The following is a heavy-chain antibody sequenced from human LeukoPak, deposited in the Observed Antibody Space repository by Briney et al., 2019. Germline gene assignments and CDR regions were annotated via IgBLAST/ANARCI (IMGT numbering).Heavy chain of an antibody. CDR3: ARGRGWLSLPRDLYFDY. D-gene: IGHD3-22*01. V-gene: IGHV3-48*01. J-gene: IGHJ4*02. CDR1: GFTFSSYS. CDR2: ISSSSSTI. Sequence: GGSLRLSCAASGFTFSSYSMNWVRQAPGKGLEGVSYISSSSSTIYYADSVKGRFTISRDNAKNSLCLQMNSLRAEDTAVYYCARGRGWLSLPRDLYFDYWGQGTLVTVSS.